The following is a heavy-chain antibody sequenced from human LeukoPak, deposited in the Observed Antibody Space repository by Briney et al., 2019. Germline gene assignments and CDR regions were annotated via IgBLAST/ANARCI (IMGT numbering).Heavy chain of an antibody. V-gene: IGHV3-33*06. CDR1: GFTFSSYG. J-gene: IGHJ4*02. D-gene: IGHD3-10*01. CDR2: IWYDGSNK. CDR3: AKGNGFGAH. Sequence: GRSLRLSCAASGFTFSSYGMHWVRQAPGKGLEWVAVIWYDGSNKYYADSVKGRFTISRDNSKNTLYLQMKSLRAEDTAVYYCAKGNGFGAHWGQGTLVTVSS.